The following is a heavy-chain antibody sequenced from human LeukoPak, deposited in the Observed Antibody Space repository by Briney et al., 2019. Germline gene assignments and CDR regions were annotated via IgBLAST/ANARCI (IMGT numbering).Heavy chain of an antibody. V-gene: IGHV4-59*12. D-gene: IGHD3-16*01. Sequence: PSETLSLTCTVSGGSISSYYWSWIRQPPGKGLEWIGYIYYSGSTNYNPSLKSRVTISVDTSKNQFSLKLSSVTAADTAVYYCARSSYYDYVWGAWGQGTLVTVSS. CDR1: GGSISSYY. J-gene: IGHJ4*02. CDR2: IYYSGST. CDR3: ARSSYYDYVWGA.